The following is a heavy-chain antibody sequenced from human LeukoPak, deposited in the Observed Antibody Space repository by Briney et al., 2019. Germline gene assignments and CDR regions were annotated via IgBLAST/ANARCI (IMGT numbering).Heavy chain of an antibody. J-gene: IGHJ4*02. CDR2: ISPYNDNT. Sequence: ASVKVSCKASGYSFPSYGISWVRQAPGQGPEWMGWISPYNDNTNFAQKLQGRATLTTDTSTSTAYMELRSLRSDDTAVYYCARHFYGSGTYYHFDYWGQGTLVTVSS. CDR1: GYSFPSYG. CDR3: ARHFYGSGTYYHFDY. D-gene: IGHD3-10*01. V-gene: IGHV1-18*01.